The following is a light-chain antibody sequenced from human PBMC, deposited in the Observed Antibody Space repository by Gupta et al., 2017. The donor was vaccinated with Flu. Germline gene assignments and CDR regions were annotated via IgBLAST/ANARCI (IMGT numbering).Light chain of an antibody. CDR1: TGAVTSGHY. V-gene: IGLV7-46*01. J-gene: IGLJ3*02. CDR3: LLSYSGSWV. CDR2: DTS. Sequence: TVTLTCGSSTGAVTSGHYPYWFQQKPGHDHRKLIYDTSNKTSWTPARFSGSLLGGKAALTLSGAQPEDEDNYYCLLSYSGSWVFGGGTKLTVL.